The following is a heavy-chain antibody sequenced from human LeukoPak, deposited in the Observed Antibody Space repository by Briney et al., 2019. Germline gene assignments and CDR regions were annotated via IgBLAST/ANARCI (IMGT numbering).Heavy chain of an antibody. CDR1: VGTFSSYA. Sequence: SVKVSCKASVGTFSSYAISWVRQAPGQGLEWMGGIIPIFGTANYAQKFQGRVTITADESTSTAYMELSSLRSEDTAVYYCAREWAPRVGATSDAFDIWGQGTMVTVSS. V-gene: IGHV1-69*13. D-gene: IGHD1-26*01. J-gene: IGHJ3*02. CDR2: IIPIFGTA. CDR3: AREWAPRVGATSDAFDI.